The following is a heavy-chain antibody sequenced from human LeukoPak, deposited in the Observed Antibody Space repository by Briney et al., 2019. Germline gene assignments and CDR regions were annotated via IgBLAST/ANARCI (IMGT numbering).Heavy chain of an antibody. CDR1: GGSISSGDYY. V-gene: IGHV4-39*07. CDR2: INHSGST. CDR3: AGFYGMDV. Sequence: PSETLSLTCTVSGGSISSGDYYWSWIRQPPGKGLEWIGEINHSGSTNYNPSLKSRVTISVDTSKNQFSLKLSSVTAADTAVYYCAGFYGMDVWGQGTTVTVSS. J-gene: IGHJ6*02.